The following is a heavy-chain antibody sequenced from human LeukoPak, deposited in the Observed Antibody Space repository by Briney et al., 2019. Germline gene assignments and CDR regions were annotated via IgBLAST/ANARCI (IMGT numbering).Heavy chain of an antibody. CDR1: GGSISSGGYS. Sequence: PSETLSLTCAVSGGSISSGGYSWSWIRQPPGKGLEWIGYIYHSGSTYYNPSLKSRVTISVDRSKNQFSLKLSSVTAADTAVYYCARAPSVGYYYDSSDAFDIWGQGTMVTVSS. V-gene: IGHV4-30-2*01. CDR3: ARAPSVGYYYDSSDAFDI. J-gene: IGHJ3*02. CDR2: IYHSGST. D-gene: IGHD3-22*01.